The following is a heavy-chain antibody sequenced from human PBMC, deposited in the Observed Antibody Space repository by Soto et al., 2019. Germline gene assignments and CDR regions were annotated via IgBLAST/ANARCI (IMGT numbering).Heavy chain of an antibody. CDR1: GGSISSGGYY. J-gene: IGHJ5*02. Sequence: SETLSLTCTVSGGSISSGGYYWSWIRQHPGKGLEWIGYIYYGGSTYYNPSLKSRVTISVDTSKNQFSLKLSSVTAADTAVYYCARGEKGIAAAGHNWFDPWGQGTLGTVS. CDR3: ARGEKGIAAAGHNWFDP. V-gene: IGHV4-31*03. D-gene: IGHD6-13*01. CDR2: IYYGGST.